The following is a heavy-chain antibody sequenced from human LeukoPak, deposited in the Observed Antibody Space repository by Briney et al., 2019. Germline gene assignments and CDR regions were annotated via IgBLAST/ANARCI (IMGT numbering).Heavy chain of an antibody. Sequence: SETLSLTCTVSGGSISSSSYHWGWIRQPPGKKLEWIGSIYFGGSTYYNPSLKSRVTISVDTSKNQFSLKLSSVTAADTAVYYCAREGSSYYGSGTYAPFDYWGQGTLVTVSS. CDR2: IYFGGST. V-gene: IGHV4-39*07. D-gene: IGHD3-10*01. J-gene: IGHJ4*02. CDR3: AREGSSYYGSGTYAPFDY. CDR1: GGSISSSSYH.